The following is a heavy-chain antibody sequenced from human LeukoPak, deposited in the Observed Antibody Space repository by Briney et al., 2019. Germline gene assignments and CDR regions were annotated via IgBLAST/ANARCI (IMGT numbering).Heavy chain of an antibody. CDR3: ARRSGNFQADYNFDY. D-gene: IGHD1-26*01. J-gene: IGHJ4*02. CDR2: IYPGDSDT. V-gene: IGHV5-51*01. CDR1: GYIFTNYW. Sequence: GESLKISCKGSGYIFTNYWIAWVRQMPGKGLEWMGIIYPGDSDTRYSPSFQAQVTISADKSISTAYLQWSSLKASDTAMYYCARRSGNFQADYNFDYWGQGTLVTVSS.